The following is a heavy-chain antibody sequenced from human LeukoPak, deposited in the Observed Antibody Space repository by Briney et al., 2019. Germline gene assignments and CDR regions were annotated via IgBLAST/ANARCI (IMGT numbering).Heavy chain of an antibody. D-gene: IGHD6-19*01. CDR1: GGSFSGYY. CDR2: INHSGST. J-gene: IGHJ4*02. CDR3: ARRYSSGRYYFDY. Sequence: SETLSLTCAVYGGSFSGYYWNLIRQPPGKGLEWIGEINHSGSTNYNPSLKSRVTISVDTSKNQFSLKLSSVTAADTAVYYCARRYSSGRYYFDYWGQGTLVTVSS. V-gene: IGHV4-34*01.